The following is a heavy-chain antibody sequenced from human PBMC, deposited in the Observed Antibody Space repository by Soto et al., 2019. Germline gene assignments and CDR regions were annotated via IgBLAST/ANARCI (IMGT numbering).Heavy chain of an antibody. CDR1: GFSLNTNGVG. CDR2: IYWDDDK. Sequence: QITLKESGPTLVKPTQTLTLTCTISGFSLNTNGVGVGWIRQPPGKALEWLALIYWDDDKRFIPSLKCSLTIATDTSKNPVVLTMTHMDPVDTGTSYCANRYVQQQLVSEWFEPWGQGTLVTVSS. V-gene: IGHV2-5*02. CDR3: ANRYVQQQLVSEWFEP. D-gene: IGHD6-13*01. J-gene: IGHJ5*02.